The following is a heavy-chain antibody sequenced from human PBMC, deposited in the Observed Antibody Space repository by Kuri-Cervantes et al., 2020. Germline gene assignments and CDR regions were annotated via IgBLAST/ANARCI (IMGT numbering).Heavy chain of an antibody. CDR1: GFTLSNYW. J-gene: IGHJ6*02. V-gene: IGHV3-7*01. CDR3: ARDQVLNPGLRSDYYYGMDV. Sequence: ETLSLTCAASGFTLSNYWMTWVRQAPGKGLEWVANIKKDGSEKYYVDSVRGRFTISRDNAKNSLHLQMDSLRAEDTAVYYCARDQVLNPGLRSDYYYGMDVWGQGTTVTVSS. D-gene: IGHD4-17*01. CDR2: IKKDGSEK.